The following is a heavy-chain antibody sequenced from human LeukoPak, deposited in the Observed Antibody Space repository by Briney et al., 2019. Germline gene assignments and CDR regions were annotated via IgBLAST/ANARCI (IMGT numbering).Heavy chain of an antibody. D-gene: IGHD5-12*01. J-gene: IGHJ4*02. Sequence: PGGSLRLSCAASGFTFSSYWMNSVRQAPGKGLVWVAYIKEDGSEKYYVDSVKGRFTISGDNAKNSLYLQMNSLRAEDTAVYYCARDVDLDYWGQGTLVTVSS. CDR2: IKEDGSEK. CDR3: ARDVDLDY. V-gene: IGHV3-7*01. CDR1: GFTFSSYW.